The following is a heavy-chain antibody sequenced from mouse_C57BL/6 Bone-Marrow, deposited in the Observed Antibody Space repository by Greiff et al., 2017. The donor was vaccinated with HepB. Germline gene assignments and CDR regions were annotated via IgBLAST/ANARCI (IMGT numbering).Heavy chain of an antibody. D-gene: IGHD1-1*01. J-gene: IGHJ3*01. CDR2: IYPGSGST. CDR1: GYTFTSYW. Sequence: QVHVKQPGAELVKPGASVKMSCKASGYTFTSYWITWVKQRPGQGLEWIGDIYPGSGSTNYNEKFKSKATLTVDTSSSTAYMQLSSLTSEDSAVYYCARFTTVVPFAYWGQGTLVTVSA. CDR3: ARFTTVVPFAY. V-gene: IGHV1-55*01.